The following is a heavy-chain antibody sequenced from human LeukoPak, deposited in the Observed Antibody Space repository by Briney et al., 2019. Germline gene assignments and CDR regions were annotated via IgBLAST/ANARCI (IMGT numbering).Heavy chain of an antibody. Sequence: GGSLRLSCAASGFTFSTFAMNWVRQGPGKGLEWVAVISDSGGITYYADSLKGRFTISRDNSKNTLYLQMNSLRAGDTAVYYCAKDIVPNYGSTFDFWGQGTMVTVSS. CDR1: GFTFSTFA. V-gene: IGHV3-23*01. D-gene: IGHD1-7*01. CDR3: AKDIVPNYGSTFDF. CDR2: ISDSGGIT. J-gene: IGHJ3*01.